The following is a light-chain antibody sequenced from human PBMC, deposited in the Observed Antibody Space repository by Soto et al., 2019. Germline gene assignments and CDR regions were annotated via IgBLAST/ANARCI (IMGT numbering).Light chain of an antibody. CDR1: SSNIGAGYD. CDR3: QSYDSSLSGWV. J-gene: IGLJ3*02. CDR2: GNS. V-gene: IGLV1-40*01. Sequence: QSVLTQPPSVSGAPGQRVTISCTGSSSNIGAGYDVHWYQHLPGTAPKLLIYGNSNRPSGVPDRFSGSKSGTSASLAITGLQADDEADYYCQSYDSSLSGWVFGGGTKLTVL.